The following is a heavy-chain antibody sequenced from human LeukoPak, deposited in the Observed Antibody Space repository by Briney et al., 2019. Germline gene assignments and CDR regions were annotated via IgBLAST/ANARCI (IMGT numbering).Heavy chain of an antibody. CDR1: GFTFSSYE. CDR2: ISSSGSTI. J-gene: IGHJ6*03. CDR3: ARDYKQQLVRGNYYYMDV. D-gene: IGHD6-13*01. Sequence: GGSLRLSCAASGFTFSSYEMNWVRQAPGKGLEWVSYISSSGSTIYYADSVKGRFTISRDNAKNSLYLQMNSLRAEDTAVYYCARDYKQQLVRGNYYYMDVWGKGTTVTVSS. V-gene: IGHV3-48*03.